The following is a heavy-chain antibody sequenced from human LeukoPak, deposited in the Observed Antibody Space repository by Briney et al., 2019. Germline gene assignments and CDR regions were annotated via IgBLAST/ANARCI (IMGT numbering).Heavy chain of an antibody. D-gene: IGHD6-6*01. J-gene: IGHJ6*03. CDR1: GYTFTSYY. CDR2: INTSGGST. V-gene: IGHV1-46*01. Sequence: GASVTLSCNASGYTFTSYYMHWVRQPPGQGHEWMGIINTSGGSTSYAQKFQGRVTMTRDMSTSTVYMELSSLRSEDTAVYYCAREPSFEYSSSPGSSGTYYYYYYYMDVWGKGTTVTVSS. CDR3: AREPSFEYSSSPGSSGTYYYYYYYMDV.